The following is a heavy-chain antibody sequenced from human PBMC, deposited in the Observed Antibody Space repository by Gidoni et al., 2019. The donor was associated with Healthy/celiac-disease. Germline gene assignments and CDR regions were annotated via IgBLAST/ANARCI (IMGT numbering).Heavy chain of an antibody. CDR2: INHSGST. CDR1: GGSFSGYY. CDR3: ARSVAANQPRGMDV. J-gene: IGHJ6*02. Sequence: QVQLQQWGAGLLTPSETLSLPCAVYGGSFSGYYWSWIRQPPGKGLEWIGEINHSGSTNYNPSLKSRVTISVDTSKNQFSLKLSSVTAADTAVYYCARSVAANQPRGMDVWGQGTTVTVSS. D-gene: IGHD2-15*01. V-gene: IGHV4-34*01.